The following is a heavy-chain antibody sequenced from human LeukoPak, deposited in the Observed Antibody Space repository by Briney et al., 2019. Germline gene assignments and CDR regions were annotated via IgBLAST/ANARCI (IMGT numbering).Heavy chain of an antibody. V-gene: IGHV3-48*03. D-gene: IGHD5-18*01. Sequence: GGSLRLSCAASGFTLSSFEMNWVRQAPGKGLEWVSYIRSSGSTTYYADSVKGRFTISRDNAKSSLYLQMYSLRDEDTAIYYCVRDRIGYSYGIDHWGQGTLVTVSS. CDR3: VRDRIGYSYGIDH. CDR2: IRSSGSTT. CDR1: GFTLSSFE. J-gene: IGHJ4*02.